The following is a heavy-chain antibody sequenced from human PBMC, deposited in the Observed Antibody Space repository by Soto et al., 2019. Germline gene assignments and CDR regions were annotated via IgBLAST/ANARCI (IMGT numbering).Heavy chain of an antibody. D-gene: IGHD5-18*01. CDR3: AKGGYSYALYYFGY. CDR1: GFTFSSYA. J-gene: IGHJ4*02. CDR2: ISGSGGST. V-gene: IGHV3-23*01. Sequence: PGGSLRLSGTASGFTFSSYAMSWVRQAPGKGLEWVSAISGSGGSTYYADSVKGRFTISRDNSKNTLYLQMNSLRAEDTAVYYCAKGGYSYALYYFGYWGQGTLVTVSP.